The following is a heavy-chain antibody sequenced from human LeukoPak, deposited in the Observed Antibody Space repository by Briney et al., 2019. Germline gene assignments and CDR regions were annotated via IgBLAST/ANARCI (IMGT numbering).Heavy chain of an antibody. CDR3: ARGYYDILTGYYPYFDY. CDR2: IDWDDDK. CDR1: GFSLSTSGMC. D-gene: IGHD3-9*01. J-gene: IGHJ4*02. V-gene: IGHV2-70*11. Sequence: SGPALVKPTQTLTLTCTFSGFSLSTSGMCVSWIRQPPGKALEWLARIDWDDDKYYSTSLKTRLTISKDTSKNQVVLTMTNMDPVDTATYYCARGYYDILTGYYPYFDYWGQGTLVTVSS.